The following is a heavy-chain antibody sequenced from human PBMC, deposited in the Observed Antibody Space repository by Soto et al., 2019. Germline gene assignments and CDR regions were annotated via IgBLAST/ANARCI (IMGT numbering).Heavy chain of an antibody. Sequence: PSETLSLTCTVSGGSISSGDYYWSWIRQPPGKGLEWIGYIYYSGSTYYNPSLKSRVTISVDTSKNQFSLKLSSVTAADTAVYYCARDHGAYGMDVSGQGNTVTVSS. J-gene: IGHJ6*02. CDR1: GGSISSGDYY. V-gene: IGHV4-30-4*01. CDR2: IYYSGST. CDR3: ARDHGAYGMDV. D-gene: IGHD4-17*01.